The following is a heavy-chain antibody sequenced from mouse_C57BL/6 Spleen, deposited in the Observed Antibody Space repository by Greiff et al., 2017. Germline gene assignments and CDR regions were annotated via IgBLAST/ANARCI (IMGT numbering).Heavy chain of an antibody. Sequence: VQLQQPGAELVKPGASVKLSCKASGYTFTSYWMHWVKQRPGQGLEWIGMIHPNSGSTNYNEKFKGKATLTVDKSSSTAYMQLSSLTSEDSAVYYCARYDVGAMDYWGQGTSVTVSS. J-gene: IGHJ4*01. D-gene: IGHD2-12*01. V-gene: IGHV1-64*01. CDR3: ARYDVGAMDY. CDR1: GYTFTSYW. CDR2: IHPNSGST.